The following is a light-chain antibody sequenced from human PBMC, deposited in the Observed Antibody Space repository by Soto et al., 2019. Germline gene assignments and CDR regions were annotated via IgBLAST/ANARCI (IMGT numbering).Light chain of an antibody. Sequence: DILLTQSPASLSASVGDRVSITCRASQSISSYLNWYQQKPGKAPKLLIYDASSLQSGVPSRFSGSGSGTEFTLTISSLQPDDFATYYCQQFAISTRFGQGTK. CDR1: QSISSY. CDR3: QQFAISTR. J-gene: IGKJ1*01. V-gene: IGKV1-39*01. CDR2: DAS.